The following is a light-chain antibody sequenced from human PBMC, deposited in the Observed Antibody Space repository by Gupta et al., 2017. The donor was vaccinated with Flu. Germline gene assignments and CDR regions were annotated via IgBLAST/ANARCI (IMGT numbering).Light chain of an antibody. CDR2: EVS. CDR3: NSHTSSSNHVV. CDR1: SSDVGSYSF. V-gene: IGLV2-14*01. J-gene: IGLJ2*01. Sequence: SALTQPASGSGSPGQSITISFTATSSDVGSYSFVSWYQQYPGKAPNLMIYEVSNRPSGVPDRFSGSKYGTTAAVTTPGLQAEEEADYYCNSHTSSSNHVVFGGGTKLTVL.